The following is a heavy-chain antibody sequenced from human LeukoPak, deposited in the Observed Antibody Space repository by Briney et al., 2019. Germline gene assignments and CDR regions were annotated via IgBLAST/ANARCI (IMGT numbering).Heavy chain of an antibody. CDR1: GFTFSSYE. D-gene: IGHD2/OR15-2a*01. CDR3: ARGGDFLYWFDP. J-gene: IGHJ5*02. V-gene: IGHV3-48*03. Sequence: GGSLRLSCAASGFTFSSYEMNWVRQAPGKGLEWVSYISSSGSTIYYADSVKGRFTISRDNAKNSLYLQMNSLRAEDTAVYYCARGGDFLYWFDPWGQGTLVTVSS. CDR2: ISSSGSTI.